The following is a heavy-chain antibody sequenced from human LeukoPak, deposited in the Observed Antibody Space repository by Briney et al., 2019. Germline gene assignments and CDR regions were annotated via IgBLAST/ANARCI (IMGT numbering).Heavy chain of an antibody. Sequence: GGSLRPSCGAFGFTFRSYNMNWCGQAPGKGLEGVSSISSTSSYIYYEDSVKGRFTISRDNAKNSLYLQMNSLRAEDTAVYYCVRDRGNYDYWGQGTVVTVSS. CDR3: VRDRGNYDY. CDR1: GFTFRSYN. J-gene: IGHJ4*02. D-gene: IGHD3-16*01. CDR2: ISSTSSYI. V-gene: IGHV3-21*01.